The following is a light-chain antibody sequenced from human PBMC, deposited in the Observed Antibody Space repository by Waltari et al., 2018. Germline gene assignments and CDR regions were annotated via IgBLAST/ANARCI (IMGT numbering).Light chain of an antibody. J-gene: IGKJ4*01. Sequence: VLTQSPATLSLSPGDSATLSCRASQNIGDYLAWYQQKPGQAPRLLISAASNRATGVPARFSGSGSGTDFTLTISSLEPEDFAVYYCQNRRDWPLLTFGGGTKVEIK. CDR2: AAS. CDR1: QNIGDY. V-gene: IGKV3-11*01. CDR3: QNRRDWPLLT.